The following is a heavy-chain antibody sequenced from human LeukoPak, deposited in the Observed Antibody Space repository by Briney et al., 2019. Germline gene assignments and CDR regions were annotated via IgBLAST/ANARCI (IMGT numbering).Heavy chain of an antibody. D-gene: IGHD1-1*01. CDR2: VRQDGKLK. V-gene: IGHV3-30*02. Sequence: PGGSLRLSCVASGFTISNYYIHWVRQAPGEGLEWAASVRQDGKLKFYADSVKARFTISRDNSKNTVFLQMDSLRAEDTAQYYCSRERGDREFDYGGQGTLVPVSS. CDR3: SRERGDREFDY. CDR1: GFTISNYY. J-gene: IGHJ4*02.